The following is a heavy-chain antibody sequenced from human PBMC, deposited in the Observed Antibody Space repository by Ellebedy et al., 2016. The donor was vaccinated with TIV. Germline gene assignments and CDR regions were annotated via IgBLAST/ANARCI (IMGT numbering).Heavy chain of an antibody. J-gene: IGHJ4*02. V-gene: IGHV3-43*01. CDR2: FRWYGDIT. CDR1: GFTFDDHT. Sequence: GEFLKISCAASGFTFDDHTMHWVRQGPGKGLEWVPLFRWYGDITYYADSVKGRFTISRDNSKNSLYLQMNSLTTEDTALYYCGRGTVGATLINYWGQGTLVTVSS. CDR3: GRGTVGATLINY. D-gene: IGHD1-26*01.